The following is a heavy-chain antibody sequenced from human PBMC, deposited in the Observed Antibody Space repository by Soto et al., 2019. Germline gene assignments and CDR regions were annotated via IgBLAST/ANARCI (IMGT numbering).Heavy chain of an antibody. Sequence: GGSLRLSCAASGFTFSSYAMSWVRQAPGKGLEWVSAISGSGGSTYYADSVKGRFTISRDNSKNTLYLQMNSLRAEDTAVYYCAKGVVVVAATLSNWFDPWGQGTLVTVSS. CDR2: ISGSGGST. D-gene: IGHD2-15*01. V-gene: IGHV3-23*01. J-gene: IGHJ5*02. CDR3: AKGVVVVAATLSNWFDP. CDR1: GFTFSSYA.